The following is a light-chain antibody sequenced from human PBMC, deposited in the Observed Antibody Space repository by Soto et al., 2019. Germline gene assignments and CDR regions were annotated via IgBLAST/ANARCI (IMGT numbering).Light chain of an antibody. V-gene: IGKV2-24*01. Sequence: EIVMTQPPLASPVTLGQPASISCRSNQSLLHNNGNTYLSWLQQRPGQPPRLLFYKISNRFSGVPDRFSGSGAGTDFTLRISRVEAEDVGVYYCMHAMQFRVTFGQGTRLEIK. J-gene: IGKJ5*01. CDR1: QSLLHNNGNTY. CDR2: KIS. CDR3: MHAMQFRVT.